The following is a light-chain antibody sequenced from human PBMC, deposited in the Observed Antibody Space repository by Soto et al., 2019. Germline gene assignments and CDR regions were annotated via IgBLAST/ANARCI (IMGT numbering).Light chain of an antibody. J-gene: IGLJ1*01. Sequence: QSVLTQPPSVSGAPGQRVTISCTGSSSNIGAGYDVHWYQQLPGTAPKLIIYDVNERPSGVPDRFSGSKSGNTASLTISGLQAEDEADYYCCSYAGNYAYVFGAGTKLTVL. CDR2: DVN. CDR3: CSYAGNYAYV. V-gene: IGLV1-40*01. CDR1: SSNIGAGYD.